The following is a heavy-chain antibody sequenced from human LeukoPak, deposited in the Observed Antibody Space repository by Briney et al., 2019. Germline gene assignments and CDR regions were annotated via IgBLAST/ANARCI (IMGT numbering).Heavy chain of an antibody. Sequence: PSETLSLTCTVSGGSISSSSYYWGWIRQPPGKGLEWIGSIYYSGSTYYNPSLKSRVTISVDTSKNQFSLKLSSVTAADTAVYYCARDYSSSSKFDYWGQGTLVTVSS. CDR1: GGSISSSSYY. V-gene: IGHV4-39*07. J-gene: IGHJ4*02. CDR2: IYYSGST. D-gene: IGHD6-6*01. CDR3: ARDYSSSSKFDY.